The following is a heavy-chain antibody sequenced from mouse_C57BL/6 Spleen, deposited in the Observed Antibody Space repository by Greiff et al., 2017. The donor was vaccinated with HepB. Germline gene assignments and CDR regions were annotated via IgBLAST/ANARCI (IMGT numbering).Heavy chain of an antibody. CDR3: ARAYYSNYDYAMDY. D-gene: IGHD2-5*01. CDR1: GFTFSDYG. Sequence: EVQLVEPGGGLVKPGGSLKLSCAASGFTFSDYGMHWVRQAPEKGLEWVAYISSGSSTIYYADTVKGRFTISRDNAKNTLFLQMTSLRSEDTAMYYCARAYYSNYDYAMDYWGQGTSVTVSS. CDR2: ISSGSSTI. V-gene: IGHV5-17*01. J-gene: IGHJ4*01.